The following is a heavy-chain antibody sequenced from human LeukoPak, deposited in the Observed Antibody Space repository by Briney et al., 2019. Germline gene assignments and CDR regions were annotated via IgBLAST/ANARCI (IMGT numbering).Heavy chain of an antibody. Sequence: GGSLRLSRAASGFTFSSYSMNWVRQAPGKGLEWVSYISSSSSTIYYADSVKGRFTISRDNAKNSLYLQMNSLRAEDTAVYYCAKSIVGTTSISRFDFWGQGTLVTVSS. V-gene: IGHV3-48*01. D-gene: IGHD1-26*01. J-gene: IGHJ4*02. CDR1: GFTFSSYS. CDR2: ISSSSSTI. CDR3: AKSIVGTTSISRFDF.